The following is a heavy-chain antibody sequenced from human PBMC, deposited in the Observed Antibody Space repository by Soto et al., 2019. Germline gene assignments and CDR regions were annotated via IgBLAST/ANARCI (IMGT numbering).Heavy chain of an antibody. CDR1: GFTFSSYS. Sequence: EVQLVESGGGLVQPGGSLRLSCAASGFTFSSYSMNWVRQAPGKGLEWVSYISSSSSTIYYADSVKGRFTISRDNAKNTPYLQMNRLRDEDRAVDYGACLFMSYPADCYYYCGMDVWGQGTMVTVSS. CDR2: ISSSSSTI. V-gene: IGHV3-48*02. CDR3: ACLFMSYPADCYYYCGMDV. D-gene: IGHD1-26*01. J-gene: IGHJ6*02.